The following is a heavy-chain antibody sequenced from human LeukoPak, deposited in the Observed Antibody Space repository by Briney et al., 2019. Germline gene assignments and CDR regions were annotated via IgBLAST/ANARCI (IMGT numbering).Heavy chain of an antibody. J-gene: IGHJ4*02. V-gene: IGHV1-2*02. CDR2: INPNSGGT. D-gene: IGHD5/OR15-5a*01. Sequence: GASVKVSCKASGYIFTGYYMHWVRQAPGQGLEWMGWINPNSGGTNYAQKFQGRVTMTRDTSISTAYMELSSLRSDDTAVYYCATARDRNSVYSSLDYWGQGTLVTVSP. CDR1: GYIFTGYY. CDR3: ATARDRNSVYSSLDY.